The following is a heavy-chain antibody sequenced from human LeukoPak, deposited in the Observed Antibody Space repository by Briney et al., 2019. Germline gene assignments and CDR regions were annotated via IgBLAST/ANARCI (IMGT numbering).Heavy chain of an antibody. Sequence: GGSLRLSCAASGFTFSDYWMYWVRQAPGKGLVWVSRVNSDGSSTSSADSVKGRFTISRDNAKNTLYLQMNSLRAEDTAVYYCARYSGSYLQFDYWGQGTLVTVSS. D-gene: IGHD1-26*01. CDR1: GFTFSDYW. CDR2: VNSDGSST. CDR3: ARYSGSYLQFDY. J-gene: IGHJ4*02. V-gene: IGHV3-74*01.